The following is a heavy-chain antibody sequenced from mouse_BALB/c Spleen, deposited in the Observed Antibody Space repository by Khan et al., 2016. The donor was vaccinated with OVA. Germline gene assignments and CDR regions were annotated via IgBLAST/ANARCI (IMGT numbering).Heavy chain of an antibody. CDR3: HPLSPWLAY. V-gene: IGHV14-4*02. CDR1: GFNITDYY. Sequence: VQLQQSGAELVRSGASVKLSCTASGFNITDYYMHWVKQRPEQGLEWIGWIDPENGDTEYAPKFQGKATMTADTSSNTAYLQLSSLTSEDTAVYYCHPLSPWLAYWGQGTLVTVSA. J-gene: IGHJ3*01. CDR2: IDPENGDT. D-gene: IGHD1-1*01.